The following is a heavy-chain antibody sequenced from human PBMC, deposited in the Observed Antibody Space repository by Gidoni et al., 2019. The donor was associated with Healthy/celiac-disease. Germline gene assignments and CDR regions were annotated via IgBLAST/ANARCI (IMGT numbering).Heavy chain of an antibody. CDR1: GFSLSNARMG. J-gene: IGHJ3*02. CDR3: ARLRGYSSGWYDAFDI. Sequence: QVTLTESGPVLVKPTETLTLTCTVSGFSLSNARMGVSWIRQPPGKALEWLEHIFSNDEKSYSTSLKSRLTISKDTAKSQVVLTMTNMDPVDTATYYCARLRGYSSGWYDAFDIWGQGTMVTVSS. D-gene: IGHD6-19*01. V-gene: IGHV2-26*01. CDR2: IFSNDEK.